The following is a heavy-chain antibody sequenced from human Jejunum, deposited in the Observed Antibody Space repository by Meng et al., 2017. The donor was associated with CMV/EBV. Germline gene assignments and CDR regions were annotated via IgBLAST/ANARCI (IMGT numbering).Heavy chain of an antibody. D-gene: IGHD3-10*01. CDR2: IRNDGSEI. CDR1: GISFSNSC. Sequence: QVQLGGSGGGVVQPGGSLRLSCVTSGISFSNSCMHWVRQAPGKGLEWVVFIRNDGSEIYYVDSVKGRFTISRDNSKNTVYLQMDSLRVEDTGIYYCVKDKGRTALDYWGQGSLVTVSS. CDR3: VKDKGRTALDY. J-gene: IGHJ4*02. V-gene: IGHV3-30*02.